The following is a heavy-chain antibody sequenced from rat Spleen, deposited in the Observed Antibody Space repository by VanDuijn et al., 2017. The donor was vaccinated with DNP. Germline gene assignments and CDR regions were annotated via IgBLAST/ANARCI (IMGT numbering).Heavy chain of an antibody. D-gene: IGHD1-12*02. Sequence: EVQLVESGGGLVQPGRSLKLSCVASGFTFSNYYMAWVRQAPKKGLEWVAYISYDGSSTYYRDSVRGRFTISRDDAEKTLYLQMNSLRSDDTAIYYCARVGDLHDGGSGDALDVWGQGTSVTVS. CDR1: GFTFSNYY. J-gene: IGHJ4*01. V-gene: IGHV5-22*01. CDR2: ISYDGSST. CDR3: ARVGDLHDGGSGDALDV.